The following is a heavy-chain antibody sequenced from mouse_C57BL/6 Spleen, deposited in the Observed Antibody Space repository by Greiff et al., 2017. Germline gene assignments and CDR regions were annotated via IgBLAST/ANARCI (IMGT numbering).Heavy chain of an antibody. V-gene: IGHV1-80*01. J-gene: IGHJ1*03. D-gene: IGHD1-1*01. CDR2: IYPGDGDT. CDR3: ARSAFITTVVADWYFDV. Sequence: QVQLKESGAELVKPGASVKISCKASGYAFSSYWMNWVKQRPGKGLEWIGQIYPGDGDTNYNGKFKGKATLTADKSSSTAYMQLSSLTSEDSAVYFCARSAFITTVVADWYFDVWGTGTTVTVSS. CDR1: GYAFSSYW.